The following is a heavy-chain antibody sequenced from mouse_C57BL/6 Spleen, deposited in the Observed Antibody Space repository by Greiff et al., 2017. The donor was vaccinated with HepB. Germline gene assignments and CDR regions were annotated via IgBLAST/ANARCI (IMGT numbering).Heavy chain of an antibody. CDR1: GFTFSDYY. CDR3: ARRRRFYYFDY. J-gene: IGHJ2*01. V-gene: IGHV5-16*02. CDR2: INYDGSST. Sequence: EVNVVESEGGLVQPGSSMKLSCTASGFTFSDYYMAWVRQVPEKGLEWVANINYDGSSTYYLDSLKSRFIISRDNAKNILYLQMSSLKSEDTATYYCARRRRFYYFDYWGQGTTLTVSS.